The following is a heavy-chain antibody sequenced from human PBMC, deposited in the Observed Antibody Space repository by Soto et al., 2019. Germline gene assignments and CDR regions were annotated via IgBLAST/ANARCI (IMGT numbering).Heavy chain of an antibody. CDR1: GFTFSSYA. CDR3: ASAKRGIVVVTDY. Sequence: QVQLVESGGGVVQPGRSLRLSCAASGFTFSSYAMHWVRQAPGKGLEWVAVISYDGSNKYYADSVKGRFTISRDNPKNTLYLQMNSLRAEDTAVYYCASAKRGIVVVTDYWGQGTLVTVSS. V-gene: IGHV3-30-3*01. D-gene: IGHD2-2*01. J-gene: IGHJ4*02. CDR2: ISYDGSNK.